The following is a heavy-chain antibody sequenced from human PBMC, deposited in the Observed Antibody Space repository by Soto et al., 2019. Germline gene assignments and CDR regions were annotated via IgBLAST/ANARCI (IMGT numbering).Heavy chain of an antibody. CDR2: MNMDGSRT. V-gene: IGHV3-74*01. CDR3: VRGDGDRYDGHGYLGRH. Sequence: EVQLVESGGGLVQPGGSLRLSCAASGFTFSIYWMHWVRQAPGKGLVWVSRMNMDGSRTSYADFAKGRFTISRDDAKSTVYLQMSNLRAEDTAVYYCVRGDGDRYDGHGYLGRHWGQGTLVTFSS. J-gene: IGHJ4*02. CDR1: GFTFSIYW. D-gene: IGHD2-21*01.